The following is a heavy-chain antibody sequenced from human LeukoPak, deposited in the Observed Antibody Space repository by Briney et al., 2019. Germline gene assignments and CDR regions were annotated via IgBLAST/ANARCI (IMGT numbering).Heavy chain of an antibody. J-gene: IGHJ4*02. Sequence: PGGSLRLSCAASGFTFSSYAMHWVRQAPGKGLEWVAVISYDGSNKYYADSVKGRFTISRDNSKNTLYLQMNSLRGDDTAIYYCAPAPYRPGWYYFNHWGQGTLVTVSS. CDR1: GFTFSSYA. CDR2: ISYDGSNK. D-gene: IGHD6-19*01. V-gene: IGHV3-30-3*01. CDR3: APAPYRPGWYYFNH.